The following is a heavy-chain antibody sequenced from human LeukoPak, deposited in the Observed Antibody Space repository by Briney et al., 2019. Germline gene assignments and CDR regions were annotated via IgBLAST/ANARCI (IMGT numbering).Heavy chain of an antibody. V-gene: IGHV3-21*01. CDR1: GFTFSTYS. D-gene: IGHD1-20*01. Sequence: GGSLRLSCLASGFTFSTYSMNWVRQAPGKGLEWVSFISTSSNYIYYADSVKGRFTISRDNAKNSLYLQMNSLRAEDTAVYYCARDNWIEAHYFDYWGQGTLVTVSS. CDR3: ARDNWIEAHYFDY. J-gene: IGHJ4*02. CDR2: ISTSSNYI.